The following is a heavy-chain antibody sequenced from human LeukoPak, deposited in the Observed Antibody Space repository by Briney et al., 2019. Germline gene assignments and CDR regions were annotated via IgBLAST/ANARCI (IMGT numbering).Heavy chain of an antibody. Sequence: SETLSLTCTVSGGSISSGGYYWSWIRQHPGKGLEWIGYIYYSGSTYYNPSLKSRVTISVDTSKNQFSLKLSSVTAADTAVYYCASFNYGSGRSRRYYFDYWGQGTLVTVSS. CDR1: GGSISSGGYY. CDR2: IYYSGST. J-gene: IGHJ4*02. V-gene: IGHV4-31*03. D-gene: IGHD3-10*01. CDR3: ASFNYGSGRSRRYYFDY.